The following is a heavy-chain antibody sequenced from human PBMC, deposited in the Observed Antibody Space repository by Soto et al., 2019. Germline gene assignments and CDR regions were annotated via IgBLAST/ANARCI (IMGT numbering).Heavy chain of an antibody. Sequence: QVQLQESGPGLVKPSGTLSLTCAVSSGSISSGDWWSWVRQPPGKGLEWIGEIHHSGDTNYNASLKSRVIISVDKSKNQVSLKLSPVTAADTAVYYCARESDWHCSLDCWGQGTLVTVSS. CDR1: SGSISSGDW. D-gene: IGHD3-3*02. CDR3: ARESDWHCSLDC. CDR2: IHHSGDT. J-gene: IGHJ4*02. V-gene: IGHV4-4*02.